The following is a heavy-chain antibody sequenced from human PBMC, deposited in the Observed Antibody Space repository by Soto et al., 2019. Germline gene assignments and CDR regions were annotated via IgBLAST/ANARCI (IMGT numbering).Heavy chain of an antibody. V-gene: IGHV1-18*01. CDR1: GYTFTSHG. CDR3: ARVPPAYSSSWSGFDC. CDR2: ISAYNGNT. J-gene: IGHJ4*02. D-gene: IGHD6-13*01. Sequence: ASVKVSCKASGYTFTSHGISWVRQAPGQGLEWMGWISAYNGNTNYAQKLQGRVTMTTDTSTSTAYMELRSLRSDDTAVYYCARVPPAYSSSWSGFDCSGERTLATVS.